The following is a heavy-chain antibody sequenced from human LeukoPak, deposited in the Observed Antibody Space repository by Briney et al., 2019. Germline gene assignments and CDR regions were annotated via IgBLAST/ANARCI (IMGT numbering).Heavy chain of an antibody. CDR1: GYSISSGYY. CDR3: ARGLLPDILTGSSFDDWFDP. D-gene: IGHD3-9*01. CDR2: IYHSGST. V-gene: IGHV4-38-2*02. Sequence: PSETLSLTCTVSGYSISSGYYWGWIRQPPGKGLEWIGSIYHSGSTYYNPSLKSRVTISVDTSKNQFSLKLSSVTAADTAVYYCARGLLPDILTGSSFDDWFDPWGQGTLVTVSS. J-gene: IGHJ5*02.